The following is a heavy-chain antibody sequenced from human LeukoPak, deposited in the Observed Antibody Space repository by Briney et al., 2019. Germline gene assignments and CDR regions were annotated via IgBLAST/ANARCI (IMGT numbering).Heavy chain of an antibody. CDR1: GFTFSSYG. CDR3: AREASGTQPLY. J-gene: IGHJ4*02. Sequence: PGRSLRLSCAASGFTFSSYGMHWVRQAPGKGLEWVAVIWYDGSNKYYADSMKGRFTISRDNSKNTLYLQMNSLRAEDTAVYYCAREASGTQPLYWGQGTLVTVSS. CDR2: IWYDGSNK. D-gene: IGHD1-1*01. V-gene: IGHV3-33*01.